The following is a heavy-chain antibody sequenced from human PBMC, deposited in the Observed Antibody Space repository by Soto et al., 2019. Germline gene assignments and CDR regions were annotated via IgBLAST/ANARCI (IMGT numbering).Heavy chain of an antibody. CDR3: ARAPRYYSSGYKRY. V-gene: IGHV3-33*01. J-gene: IGHJ4*02. CDR1: GFTFSSYG. Sequence: GGSLRLSCAASGFTFSSYGMHWVRQAPGKGLEWGAVIWYDGSNKYYADSVKGRFTISRDKSKNTLYLQMNSLRAEDTAVYYCARAPRYYSSGYKRYGGQGTMVTVSS. D-gene: IGHD3-22*01. CDR2: IWYDGSNK.